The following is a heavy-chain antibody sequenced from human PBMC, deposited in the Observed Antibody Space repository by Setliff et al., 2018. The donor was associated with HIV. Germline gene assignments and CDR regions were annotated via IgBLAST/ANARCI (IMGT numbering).Heavy chain of an antibody. J-gene: IGHJ4*02. D-gene: IGHD3-22*01. CDR3: ARQAWHYDRDGYFIDY. Sequence: SETLSLTCAVSGGSISSTNWWSWVRQPPGKGLEWIGEIYQTGNTYYSPSLRSRVTVSMDMSRNQFSMKLNSATAADTAVYYCARQAWHYDRDGYFIDYWGQGMLVTVSS. CDR1: GGSISSTNW. V-gene: IGHV4-4*02. CDR2: IYQTGNT.